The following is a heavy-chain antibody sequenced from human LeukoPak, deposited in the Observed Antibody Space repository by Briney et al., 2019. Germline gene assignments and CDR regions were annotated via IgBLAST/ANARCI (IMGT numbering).Heavy chain of an antibody. CDR3: ARLDRPANTAMAPYYYGMDV. D-gene: IGHD5-18*01. J-gene: IGHJ6*02. V-gene: IGHV5-51*01. CDR2: IYPGDSDT. CDR1: GYSFTSYW. Sequence: GESLKISCKGSGYSFTSYWIGCVRQMPGKGLEWMGIIYPGDSDTRYSPSFQGQVTISADKSISTAYLQWSSLKASDTAMYYCARLDRPANTAMAPYYYGMDVWGQGTTVTVSS.